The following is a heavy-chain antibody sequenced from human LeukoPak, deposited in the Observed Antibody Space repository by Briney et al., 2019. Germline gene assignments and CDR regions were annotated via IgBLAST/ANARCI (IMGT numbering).Heavy chain of an antibody. CDR3: ARDRGLRYFDWLDPFDY. Sequence: GGSLRLSCAASGFTFSSYAMHWVRQAPGKGLEWVAVISYDGSNKYYADSVKGRFTISRDNSKNTLYLQMNSLRAEDTAVYYCARDRGLRYFDWLDPFDYWGQGTLVTVSS. CDR1: GFTFSSYA. D-gene: IGHD3-9*01. J-gene: IGHJ4*02. V-gene: IGHV3-30-3*01. CDR2: ISYDGSNK.